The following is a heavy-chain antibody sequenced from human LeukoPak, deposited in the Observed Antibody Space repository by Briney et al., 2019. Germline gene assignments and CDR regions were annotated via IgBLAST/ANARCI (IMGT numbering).Heavy chain of an antibody. V-gene: IGHV3-48*03. D-gene: IGHD3-10*01. Sequence: GGSLRLSCAASGFTFSSYAMSWVRQTPGKGQEWVSYISGSGSAIYYADSVKGRFTISRDNAKNSLYLQMNSLRAEDTAVYYCARDGYHYYGSGTYFGYYYMDVWGKGTTVTISS. CDR2: ISGSGSAI. CDR3: ARDGYHYYGSGTYFGYYYMDV. J-gene: IGHJ6*03. CDR1: GFTFSSYA.